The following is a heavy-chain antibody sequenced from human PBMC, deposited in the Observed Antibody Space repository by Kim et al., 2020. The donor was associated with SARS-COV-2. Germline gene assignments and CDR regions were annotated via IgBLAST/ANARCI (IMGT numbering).Heavy chain of an antibody. V-gene: IGHV4-39*01. CDR3: ARHLRNWYFDL. J-gene: IGHJ2*01. CDR2: T. Sequence: TDHNRSLRSRVTISVDTSKKQFSLRLSSVTAADAAVYYCARHLRNWYFDLWGRGTLVTVSS.